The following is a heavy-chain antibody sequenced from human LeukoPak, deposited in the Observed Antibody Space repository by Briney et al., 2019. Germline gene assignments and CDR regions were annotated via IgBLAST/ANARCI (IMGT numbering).Heavy chain of an antibody. V-gene: IGHV3-49*04. Sequence: TGGSLRLSCTGSGFTFVNYGMSWVRQAPGKGLEWVGLIRSKTYGGTVVYAASVKGRLTISRDDSKSIAYVQMNSLTTEDTAVYYCTSVYCSGGSCYPNLPDYWGQGTLVTVSS. CDR2: IRSKTYGGTV. J-gene: IGHJ4*02. D-gene: IGHD2-15*01. CDR1: GFTFVNYG. CDR3: TSVYCSGGSCYPNLPDY.